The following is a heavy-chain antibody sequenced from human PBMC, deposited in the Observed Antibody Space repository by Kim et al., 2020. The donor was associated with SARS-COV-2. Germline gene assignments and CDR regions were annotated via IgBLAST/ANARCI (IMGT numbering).Heavy chain of an antibody. V-gene: IGHV1-18*04. J-gene: IGHJ5*02. CDR1: GYTFTSYG. CDR2: ISAYNGNT. D-gene: IGHD3-22*01. CDR3: ARRSNYYDSSGYYWFDP. Sequence: ASVKVSCKASGYTFTSYGISWVRQAPGQGLEWMGWISAYNGNTNYAQKLQGRVTMTTDTSTSTAYMELRSLRSDDTAVYYCARRSNYYDSSGYYWFDPWGQGTLVTVSS.